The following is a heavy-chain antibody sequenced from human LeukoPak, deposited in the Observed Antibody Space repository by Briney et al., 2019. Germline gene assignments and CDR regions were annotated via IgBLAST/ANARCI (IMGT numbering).Heavy chain of an antibody. D-gene: IGHD1-26*01. CDR3: ARGVGATPTVPFDY. J-gene: IGHJ4*02. Sequence: ASVKVSCKASGYTFTSYAMHWVRQAPGQRLEWMGWINAGNGNTKYSQKFQGRVTITRDTSASTAYMELSSLRSEDTAVYYCARGVGATPTVPFDYWGQGTLVTVSS. CDR1: GYTFTSYA. CDR2: INAGNGNT. V-gene: IGHV1-3*01.